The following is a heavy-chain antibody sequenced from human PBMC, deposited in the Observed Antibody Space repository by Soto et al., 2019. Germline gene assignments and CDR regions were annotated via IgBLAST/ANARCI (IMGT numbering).Heavy chain of an antibody. CDR1: GYTFTSYG. J-gene: IGHJ5*02. Sequence: QVHLVQSGAELKKPGASVKVSCKTSGYTFTSYGITWMRQAPGQGLAWMGWINPFNGNTNSAQKLQGRVTMTTDTSTSTAHMELRSLRSDDTAVYYCARGGRKGWFDPWGQGTLVTVSS. CDR2: INPFNGNT. D-gene: IGHD3-10*01. V-gene: IGHV1-18*01. CDR3: ARGGRKGWFDP.